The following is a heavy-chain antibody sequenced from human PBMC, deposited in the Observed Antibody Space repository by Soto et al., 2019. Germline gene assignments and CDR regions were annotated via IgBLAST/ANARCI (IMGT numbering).Heavy chain of an antibody. CDR1: GFTFSNAW. Sequence: EVQLVESGGGLVKPGGSLRLSCAASGFTFSNAWMNWVRQAPGKGLEWVGRIKSKTDGGTTDYAAPVKGRFTISRDDSKNTLYLQMNSLKTEDTAVYYCTTSAGPNNIYYYYYYGMDVWGQGTTVTVS. D-gene: IGHD1-20*01. J-gene: IGHJ6*02. CDR3: TTSAGPNNIYYYYYYGMDV. CDR2: IKSKTDGGTT. V-gene: IGHV3-15*07.